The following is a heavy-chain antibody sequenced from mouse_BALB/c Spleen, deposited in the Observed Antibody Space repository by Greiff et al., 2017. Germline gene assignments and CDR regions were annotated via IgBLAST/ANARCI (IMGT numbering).Heavy chain of an antibody. Sequence: VQLQQSGPELVKPGASVKMSCKASGYTFTSYVMHWVKQKPGQGLEWIGYINPYNDGTKYNEKFKGKATLTSDKSSSTAYMELSSLTSEDSAVYYCARPNWDWYFDVWGAGTTVTVSS. CDR2: INPYNDGT. V-gene: IGHV1-14*01. J-gene: IGHJ1*01. CDR1: GYTFTSYV. CDR3: ARPNWDWYFDV. D-gene: IGHD4-1*01.